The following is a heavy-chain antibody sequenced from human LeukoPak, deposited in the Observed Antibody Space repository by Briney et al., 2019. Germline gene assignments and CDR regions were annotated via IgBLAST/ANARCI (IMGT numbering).Heavy chain of an antibody. CDR3: AREVMVRGEGYMDV. V-gene: IGHV4-39*07. Sequence: PSETLSLTCTVSGGSISSNNYNWGWIRQPPGKGLEWIGSIYHSGSTYYNPSLKSRVTITVDTSKNQFSLKLSSVTAADTAVYYCAREVMVRGEGYMDVWGKGTTVTISS. J-gene: IGHJ6*03. CDR2: IYHSGST. D-gene: IGHD3-10*01. CDR1: GGSISSNNYN.